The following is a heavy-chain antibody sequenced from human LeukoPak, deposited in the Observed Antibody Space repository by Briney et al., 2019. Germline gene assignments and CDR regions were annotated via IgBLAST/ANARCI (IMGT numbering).Heavy chain of an antibody. D-gene: IGHD3-22*01. J-gene: IGHJ4*02. CDR2: IRYDGSNK. V-gene: IGHV3-30*02. CDR1: GFTFSSYG. CDR3: AKPYYYESSGYYPFDY. Sequence: GGSLRLSCAASGFTFSSYGMHWVRQAPGKGLEWVAFIRYDGSNKYYADSVKGRFTISRDNSKNTLYLQMNSLRAEDTAVYYCAKPYYYESSGYYPFDYWGQGTLVTVSS.